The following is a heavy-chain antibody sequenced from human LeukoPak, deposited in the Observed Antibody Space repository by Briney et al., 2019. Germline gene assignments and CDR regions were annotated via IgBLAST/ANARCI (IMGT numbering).Heavy chain of an antibody. CDR3: ARGVARWDSSSWYPYY. D-gene: IGHD6-13*01. J-gene: IGHJ4*02. CDR2: ISSSSSYI. CDR1: GFTFSSYS. V-gene: IGHV3-21*01. Sequence: PGGSLRLSCAASGFTFSSYSMNWVRQAPGKGLEWVSSISSSSSYIYYADSVKGRFTISRDNAKNSLYLQMNSLRAEDTAVYYCARGVARWDSSSWYPYYWGQGTLVTVSS.